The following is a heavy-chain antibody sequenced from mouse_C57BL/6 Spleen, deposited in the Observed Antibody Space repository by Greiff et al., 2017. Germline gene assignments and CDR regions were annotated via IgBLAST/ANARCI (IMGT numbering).Heavy chain of an antibody. Sequence: QVQLQQSGAELARPGASVKLSCKASGYTFTSYGISWVKQRTGQGLEWIGEIYPRSGNTYYNEKFKGKATLTADKSSSTAYMELRSLTSEDSAVXFGAKGDTTVVEYFDVWGTGTTVTVSS. CDR2: IYPRSGNT. D-gene: IGHD1-1*01. CDR1: GYTFTSYG. CDR3: AKGDTTVVEYFDV. V-gene: IGHV1-81*01. J-gene: IGHJ1*03.